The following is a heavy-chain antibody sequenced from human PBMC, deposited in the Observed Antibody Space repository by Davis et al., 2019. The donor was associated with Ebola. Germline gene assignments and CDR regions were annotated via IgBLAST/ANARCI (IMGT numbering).Heavy chain of an antibody. J-gene: IGHJ4*02. V-gene: IGHV3-73*01. CDR3: TRHADSGYDED. Sequence: GGSLRLSCAASGFTFSGSAMHWVRQASGKGLEWVGRIRSKANSYATAYAASVKGRLTVSRDDSKNTAYLQMNSLKTEDTAVYYCTRHADSGYDEDWGQGTLVTVSS. CDR2: IRSKANSYAT. D-gene: IGHD5-12*01. CDR1: GFTFSGSA.